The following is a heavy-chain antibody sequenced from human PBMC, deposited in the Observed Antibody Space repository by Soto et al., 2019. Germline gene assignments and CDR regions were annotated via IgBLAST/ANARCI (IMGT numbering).Heavy chain of an antibody. CDR3: ARWGYGSSWPNVYMDV. V-gene: IGHV3-23*01. D-gene: IGHD6-13*01. Sequence: LRLSCAASGFTFSSYAMSWVRQAPGKGLEWVSAISGSGGSTYYADSVKGRFTISRDNSKNTLYLQMSSLRAEDTALYYCARWGYGSSWPNVYMDVWGKGNTVTVSS. CDR2: ISGSGGST. J-gene: IGHJ6*03. CDR1: GFTFSSYA.